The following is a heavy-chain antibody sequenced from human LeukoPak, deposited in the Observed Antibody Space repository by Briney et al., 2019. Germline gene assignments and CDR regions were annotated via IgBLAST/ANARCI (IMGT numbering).Heavy chain of an antibody. CDR1: GFTFSDYY. Sequence: GGSLRLSCAASGFTFSDYYMSWIRQAPGKGLERVSYISSSGSTIYYADSVKGRFTISRDNAKNSLYLQMNSLRAEDTAVYYCARYYYGSGSRKLYFDYWGQGTLVTVSS. D-gene: IGHD3-10*01. CDR3: ARYYYGSGSRKLYFDY. J-gene: IGHJ4*02. V-gene: IGHV3-11*01. CDR2: ISSSGSTI.